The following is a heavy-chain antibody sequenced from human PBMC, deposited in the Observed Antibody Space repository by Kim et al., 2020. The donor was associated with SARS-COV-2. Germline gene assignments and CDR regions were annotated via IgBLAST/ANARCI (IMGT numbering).Heavy chain of an antibody. CDR2: INHSGST. Sequence: SETLSLTCAVYGESFSGYYWNWICQPPGKGLEWIGEINHSGSTNYNPSLKTRVTISVDMSKNQVSLKLSSVTAADTAIYYCARGGGHDFWSGYTSWFDPWGQGTLVTVSS. D-gene: IGHD3-3*01. V-gene: IGHV4-34*01. CDR3: ARGGGHDFWSGYTSWFDP. J-gene: IGHJ5*02. CDR1: GESFSGYY.